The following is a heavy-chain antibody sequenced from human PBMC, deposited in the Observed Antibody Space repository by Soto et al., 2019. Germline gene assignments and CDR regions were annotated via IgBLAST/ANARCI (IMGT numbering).Heavy chain of an antibody. CDR2: MNHDGSEK. CDR1: GITFSTYW. J-gene: IGHJ4*02. CDR3: ARGYCSGGSCHRGY. D-gene: IGHD2-15*01. V-gene: IGHV3-7*01. Sequence: EVQLVESGGGLVHPGGSLRLSCAASGITFSTYWMSWVRQAPGKGLELVANMNHDGSEKNYVDSVRGRFTISRDNAKNSLYLQRNSLRAEDTAVYYWARGYCSGGSCHRGYWGQGTLVTVSS.